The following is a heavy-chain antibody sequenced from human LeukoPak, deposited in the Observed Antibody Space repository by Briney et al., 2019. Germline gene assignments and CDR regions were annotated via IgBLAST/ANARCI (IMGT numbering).Heavy chain of an antibody. CDR3: ARLMVRGVRYPFDY. CDR1: GYTLTELS. CDR2: ISAYNGNT. V-gene: IGHV1-18*01. Sequence: ASVKVSCKVSGYTLTELSMHWVRQAPGKGLEWMGWISAYNGNTNYAQKLQGRVTMTTDTSTSTAYMELRSLRSDDTAVYYCARLMVRGVRYPFDYWGQGTLVTVSS. D-gene: IGHD3-10*01. J-gene: IGHJ4*02.